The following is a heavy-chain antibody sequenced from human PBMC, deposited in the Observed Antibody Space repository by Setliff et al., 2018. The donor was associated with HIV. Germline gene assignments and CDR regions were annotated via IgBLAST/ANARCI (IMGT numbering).Heavy chain of an antibody. CDR1: GGSISSGFYY. V-gene: IGHV4-31*03. CDR2: IYYSGST. J-gene: IGHJ1*01. D-gene: IGHD4-4*01. Sequence: SETLSLTCTVSGGSISSGFYYWNWIRQHPGKGLEWIGYIYYSGSTYYNPSLKSRVTISVDTSKNQFSLKLSSVTAADTAVYYCASAKVTPHGRYFQHWGQGTLVTVSS. CDR3: ASAKVTPHGRYFQH.